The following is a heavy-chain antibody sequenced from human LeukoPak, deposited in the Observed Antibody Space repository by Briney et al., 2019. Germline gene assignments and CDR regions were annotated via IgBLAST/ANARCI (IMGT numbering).Heavy chain of an antibody. CDR2: IEPDGSGK. CDR3: ARGPILWFGELSPGGFDY. CDR1: GFTYSSFW. J-gene: IGHJ4*02. V-gene: IGHV3-7*01. D-gene: IGHD3-10*01. Sequence: GGSLRLSCAASGFTYSSFWMSWVRQAPGKGLEWVANIEPDGSGKNYVGSVKGRFTISRDNAKNSLYLQMNSLRVEDSAVYYCARGPILWFGELSPGGFDYWGQGTLVTVSS.